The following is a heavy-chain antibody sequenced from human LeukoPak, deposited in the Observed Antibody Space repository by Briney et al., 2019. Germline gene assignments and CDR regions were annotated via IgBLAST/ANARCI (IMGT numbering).Heavy chain of an antibody. CDR1: GFIVSRTD. CDR3: ARAVDGLYFDY. CDR2: LYTDGKT. J-gene: IGHJ4*02. D-gene: IGHD6-19*01. Sequence: PGGSLRLSCAVPGFIVSRTDVAWVRQAPGKGLQWVSVLYTDGKTFYEDSMKGRFTISRDNSKNTLNLQINNLRDDDTAVYYCARAVDGLYFDYWGQGILVTVSS. V-gene: IGHV3-53*01.